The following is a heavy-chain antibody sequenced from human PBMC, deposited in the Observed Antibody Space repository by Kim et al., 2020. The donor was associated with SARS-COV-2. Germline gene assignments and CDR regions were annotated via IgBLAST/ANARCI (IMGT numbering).Heavy chain of an antibody. CDR1: GGSISSSGYY. J-gene: IGHJ5*02. V-gene: IGHV4-39*01. D-gene: IGHD2-2*01. CDR2: MYHSGST. Sequence: SETLSLTCTVSGGSISSSGYYWGWIRQPPGKGLEWIGGMYHSGSTYCSPSLKSRATISVDTSKNQFSLKLTSVTAADTAMYYCARQATAVSKGWFDPWGQGTLVTVSS. CDR3: ARQATAVSKGWFDP.